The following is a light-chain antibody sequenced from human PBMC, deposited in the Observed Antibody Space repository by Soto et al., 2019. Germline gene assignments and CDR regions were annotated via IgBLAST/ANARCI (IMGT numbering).Light chain of an antibody. CDR1: QSVLYSSNNKNY. CDR2: WAS. J-gene: IGKJ1*01. Sequence: DIVMTQSPGTLAVSLGERDTINCKSSQSVLYSSNNKNYLAWYQQKPGQPPKLLIYWASTRESGVPDRFSGSGSGTDFTLTISSLQAEDVAVYYCQQYYSTRTFGQGTKVDIK. V-gene: IGKV4-1*01. CDR3: QQYYSTRT.